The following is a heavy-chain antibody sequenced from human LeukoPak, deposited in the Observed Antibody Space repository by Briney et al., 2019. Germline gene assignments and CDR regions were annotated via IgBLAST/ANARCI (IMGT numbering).Heavy chain of an antibody. CDR1: GGSIRSYY. CDR2: IYYSGTT. Sequence: SETLSLTCTVSGGSIRSYYWSWIRRPPGKGLEWIGHIYYSGTTNYNPSLKSRVTISGDTSKNQFSLKLSSVIAADTAVYYCATWGATVTDAFDIWGQGTMVTVSS. J-gene: IGHJ3*02. CDR3: ATWGATVTDAFDI. V-gene: IGHV4-59*01. D-gene: IGHD1-1*01.